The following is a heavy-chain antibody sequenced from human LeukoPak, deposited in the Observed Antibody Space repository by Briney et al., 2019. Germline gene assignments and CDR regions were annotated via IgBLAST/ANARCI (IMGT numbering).Heavy chain of an antibody. CDR3: ARVRSSGWLVMDY. V-gene: IGHV4-59*01. Sequence: PSETLSLTCTVSGGSISSYYWSWIRQPPGKGLEWIGYIYYSGSTNYNPSLKSRVTISVDTSKNQFSLKLSSVTAADTAVYYCARVRSSGWLVMDYWGQGTLVTVSS. D-gene: IGHD6-19*01. CDR2: IYYSGST. CDR1: GGSISSYY. J-gene: IGHJ4*02.